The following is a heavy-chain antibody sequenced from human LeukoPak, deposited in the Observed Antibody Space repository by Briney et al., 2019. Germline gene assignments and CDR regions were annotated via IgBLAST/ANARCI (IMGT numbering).Heavy chain of an antibody. D-gene: IGHD3-22*01. J-gene: IGHJ5*02. CDR1: GGSFSGYY. V-gene: IGHV4-34*01. CDR3: ASRTHDYDSSGYYYSWFDP. CDR2: INHSGST. Sequence: PSETLSLTCAVYGGSFSGYYWSWIRQPPGKGLEWIGEINHSGSTNYNPSLKSRVTISVDTSKNQFSLKLSSVTAADTAVYYCASRTHDYDSSGYYYSWFDPWGQGPWSPSPQ.